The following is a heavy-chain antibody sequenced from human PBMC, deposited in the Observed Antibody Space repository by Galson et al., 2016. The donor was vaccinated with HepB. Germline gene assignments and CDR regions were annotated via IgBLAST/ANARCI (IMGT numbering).Heavy chain of an antibody. J-gene: IGHJ3*02. V-gene: IGHV4-31*03. CDR3: AREAQYCSSSSCTFAFGI. D-gene: IGHD2-2*01. CDR2: VYYTGTT. Sequence: TLSLTCTVSGGSISSGSYYWNWIRQHPGKGLEYIGYVYYTGTTYYNPSLKSRVTISVDTSKNQFSLKLNSVAAADTAVYYCAREAQYCSSSSCTFAFGIWGQGTMVTVSS. CDR1: GGSISSGSYY.